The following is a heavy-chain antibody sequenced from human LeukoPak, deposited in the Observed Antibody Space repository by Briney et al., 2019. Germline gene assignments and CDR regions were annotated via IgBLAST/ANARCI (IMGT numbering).Heavy chain of an antibody. Sequence: SETLSLTCTVSGGSISSYYWSWIRQPPGKGLEWIGYIYYSGSTNYNPSLKSRVTISVDTSKNQFSLKLSSVTAADTAVYYCARATTVTTFGGDGAWGGYYYYMDVWGKGTTVTVSS. CDR2: IYYSGST. J-gene: IGHJ6*03. V-gene: IGHV4-59*01. CDR3: ARATTVTTFGGDGAWGGYYYYMDV. D-gene: IGHD4-17*01. CDR1: GGSISSYY.